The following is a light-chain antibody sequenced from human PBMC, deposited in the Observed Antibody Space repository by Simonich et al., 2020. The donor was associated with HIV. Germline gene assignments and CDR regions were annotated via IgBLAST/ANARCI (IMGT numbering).Light chain of an antibody. J-gene: IGKJ3*01. CDR2: LGS. V-gene: IGKV2-28*01. Sequence: DIVMTQSPLSLPVTPGEPASISCRSSQSLLHSNGHTYMDWYLQKAGQSPQLLIYLGSNRASGVPDRFSGSGSGTDFTLKISRVEAEDVGIYYCMQALQTPFTFGPGTKVDIK. CDR3: MQALQTPFT. CDR1: QSLLHSNGHTY.